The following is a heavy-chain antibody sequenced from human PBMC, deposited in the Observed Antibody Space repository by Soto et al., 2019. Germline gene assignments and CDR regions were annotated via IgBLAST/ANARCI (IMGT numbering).Heavy chain of an antibody. CDR3: ARSRPQGGMDV. D-gene: IGHD2-2*01. CDR1: GYTFATDY. CDR2: INPTGDST. V-gene: IGHV1-46*01. J-gene: IGHJ6*02. Sequence: QVQLVQSGAEVKKPGASVKVSCKASGYTFATDYMHWVRQAPGQGLEWMGIINPTGDSTRYTQKFQGRVTMTRDTSTRTIYMEVSSLTSEDTAVYYCARSRPQGGMDVWGQGTTVIVSS.